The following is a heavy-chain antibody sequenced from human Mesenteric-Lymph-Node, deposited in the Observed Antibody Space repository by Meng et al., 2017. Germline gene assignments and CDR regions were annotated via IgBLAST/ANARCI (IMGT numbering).Heavy chain of an antibody. V-gene: IGHV3-48*03. D-gene: IGHD2-2*01. CDR1: GFTFSSYE. Sequence: GGSLRLSCAASGFTFSSYEMNWARQAPGKGLEWVSYISSSGSTIYYADSVKGRFTISRDNAKNPLYLQMNSLRAEDTAVYYCASSFRPSQRRSIPAAMGGAFEYFQHWGQGTLVTVSS. CDR2: ISSSGSTI. CDR3: ASSFRPSQRRSIPAAMGGAFEYFQH. J-gene: IGHJ1*01.